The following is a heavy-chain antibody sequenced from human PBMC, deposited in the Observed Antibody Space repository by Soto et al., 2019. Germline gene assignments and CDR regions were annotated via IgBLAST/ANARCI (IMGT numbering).Heavy chain of an antibody. D-gene: IGHD3-16*01. CDR1: GYIFTNND. CDR3: ARMATFGSLNWFDP. J-gene: IGHJ5*02. V-gene: IGHV1-8*01. Sequence: ASVKVSCKASGYIFTNNDVSWVRQATGQGLEWMGWMNPGSGDTGYAQKFQGRVTVTRDISIATAYMELSSLRSDDTAIYYCARMATFGSLNWFDPWGQGTLVTVSS. CDR2: MNPGSGDT.